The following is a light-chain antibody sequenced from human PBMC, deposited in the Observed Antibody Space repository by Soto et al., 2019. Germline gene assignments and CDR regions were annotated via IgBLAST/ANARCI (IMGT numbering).Light chain of an antibody. Sequence: EIVLTQSQGTLSLSAGERATLSCRSSQSVSSSYLAWYQKKPGQDPRLLIYAASSRDTGIPDRFSGIVSGTDFTLTLSSLHTEDCATYEGQQRYSTTITGSPVTRLEIK. CDR1: QSVSSSY. J-gene: IGKJ5*01. CDR3: QQRYSTTIT. CDR2: AAS. V-gene: IGKV3-20*01.